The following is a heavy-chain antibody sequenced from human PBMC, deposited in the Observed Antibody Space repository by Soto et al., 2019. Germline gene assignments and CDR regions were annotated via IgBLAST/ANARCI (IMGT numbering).Heavy chain of an antibody. Sequence: SETLSLTCAVYGGSFSGYYWSWIRQPPGKGLEWIGEINHSGSTNYNPSLKSRVTISVDTSKNQFSLKLSSVTAADTAVYYCARLITIFGVVPKRYYMDVWGKGTTVTVSS. CDR3: ARLITIFGVVPKRYYMDV. D-gene: IGHD3-3*01. CDR2: INHSGST. V-gene: IGHV4-34*01. CDR1: GGSFSGYY. J-gene: IGHJ6*03.